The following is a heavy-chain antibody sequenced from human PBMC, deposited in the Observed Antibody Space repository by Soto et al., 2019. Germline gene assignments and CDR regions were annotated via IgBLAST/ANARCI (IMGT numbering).Heavy chain of an antibody. CDR2: INPHTGAT. CDR3: AKSFWELSKSGPDSWFDT. J-gene: IGHJ5*02. V-gene: IGHV1-2*02. CDR1: GYRFTDYY. D-gene: IGHD1-26*01. Sequence: QVRLLQSGADVEAPGASVTVSCRASGYRFTDYYIHWVRQAPGRGPEWLGWINPHTGATAYSKNFQGRVTLTTDSSTNTAHLKFTWLISNDTATYYCAKSFWELSKSGPDSWFDTWGQGTRVTVSS.